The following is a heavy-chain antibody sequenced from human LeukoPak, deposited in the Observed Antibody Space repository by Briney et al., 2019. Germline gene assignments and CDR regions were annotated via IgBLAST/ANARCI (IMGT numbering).Heavy chain of an antibody. D-gene: IGHD5-24*01. J-gene: IGHJ4*02. V-gene: IGHV4-4*09. Sequence: SETLSLTCTVSGGSISSYYWSWIRQPPGKGLEWIGYIYTSGSTNYNPSLKSRVTISVDTSKNQFSLKLSSVPAADTAVYYCARHQPRDGYNFLDYWGQGTLVTVSS. CDR1: GGSISSYY. CDR2: IYTSGST. CDR3: ARHQPRDGYNFLDY.